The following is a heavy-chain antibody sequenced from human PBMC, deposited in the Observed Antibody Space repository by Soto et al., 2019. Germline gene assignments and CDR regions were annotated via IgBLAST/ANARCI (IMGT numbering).Heavy chain of an antibody. J-gene: IGHJ6*02. CDR3: AKNWLTVYYYYGMDV. Sequence: EVQLLESGGGLVQPGGSLRLSCAASGFTFSSYAMSWFRQAPGQGLEWVSAISGSGGSTYYADSVKGRFTISRDNSKNTLYLQMNSLGAEDTAVYYCAKNWLTVYYYYGMDVWGQGTTVTVSS. CDR2: ISGSGGST. D-gene: IGHD3-22*01. V-gene: IGHV3-23*01. CDR1: GFTFSSYA.